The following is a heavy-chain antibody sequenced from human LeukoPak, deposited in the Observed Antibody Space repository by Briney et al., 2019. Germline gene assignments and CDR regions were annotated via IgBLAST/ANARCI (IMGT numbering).Heavy chain of an antibody. J-gene: IGHJ4*02. Sequence: ASVKVSCKASGYTFTSYGISWVRQAPGQGLEWMGWISAYNGNTNYAQKLQGRVTMTTDTSTSTAYMELRSLRSDDTAVYYCARDHDPLRIAAAASFPFDYWGQGTLVTVSS. CDR2: ISAYNGNT. V-gene: IGHV1-18*01. CDR1: GYTFTSYG. CDR3: ARDHDPLRIAAAASFPFDY. D-gene: IGHD6-13*01.